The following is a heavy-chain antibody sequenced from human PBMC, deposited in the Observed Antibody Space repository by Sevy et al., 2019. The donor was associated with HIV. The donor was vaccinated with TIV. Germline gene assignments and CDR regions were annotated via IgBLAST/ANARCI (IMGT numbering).Heavy chain of an antibody. CDR3: AKEGYYYDSRSSDWFDP. CDR2: ISSDGSKR. V-gene: IGHV3-30*18. CDR1: GFNSSPYA. Sequence: GGSLRLSCAASGFNSSPYALHWVRQVPGKGLEWVATISSDGSKRYYTDSVKGRFSISRDNSKNTLYLQMNNLTPEDTAVFYCAKEGYYYDSRSSDWFDPWGQGALVTVSS. D-gene: IGHD3-22*01. J-gene: IGHJ5*02.